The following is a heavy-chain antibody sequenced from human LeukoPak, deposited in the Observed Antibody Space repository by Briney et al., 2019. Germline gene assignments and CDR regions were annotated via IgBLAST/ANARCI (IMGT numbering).Heavy chain of an antibody. Sequence: GSLRLSCAASGFTISSYAMSWVRQAPGKGLEWVSAISGSGGSTYYADSVKGRFTRSRDNSKNSLYLQMNSLRAEDTAVYYCARGGHIVVVPAANDYWGQGTLVTVSS. D-gene: IGHD2-2*01. CDR1: GFTISSYA. V-gene: IGHV3-23*01. J-gene: IGHJ4*02. CDR3: ARGGHIVVVPAANDY. CDR2: ISGSGGST.